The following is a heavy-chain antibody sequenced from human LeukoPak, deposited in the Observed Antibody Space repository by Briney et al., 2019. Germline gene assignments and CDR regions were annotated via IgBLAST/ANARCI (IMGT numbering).Heavy chain of an antibody. Sequence: PGGSLRLSCAASGFTFSSYTMNWVRQPPGKGLEWVSNIGTSSTTIYYADSVKGRFTISRDNAKNSLYLQMNSLRAEDTAVYYCARDYAYYDFWSGSNQGDAFDIWGQGTMVTVSS. CDR3: ARDYAYYDFWSGSNQGDAFDI. V-gene: IGHV3-48*04. CDR1: GFTFSSYT. CDR2: IGTSSTTI. D-gene: IGHD3-3*01. J-gene: IGHJ3*02.